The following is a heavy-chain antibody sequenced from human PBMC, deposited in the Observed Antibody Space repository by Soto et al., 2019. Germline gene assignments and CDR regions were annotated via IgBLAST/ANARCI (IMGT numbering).Heavy chain of an antibody. J-gene: IGHJ6*02. CDR3: ARDRGMGVRGVWYNWNYPGPYGMDV. CDR2: LSGSGTST. Sequence: GGSLRLSCAASGFSFVNYAMNWVRQAPGKGLEWVSGLSGSGTSTYYADSVKGRFTISRDNAKNSLYLQMNSLRAEDTAVYYCARDRGMGVRGVWYNWNYPGPYGMDVWGQGTTVTVSS. V-gene: IGHV3-23*01. D-gene: IGHD1-7*01. CDR1: GFSFVNYA.